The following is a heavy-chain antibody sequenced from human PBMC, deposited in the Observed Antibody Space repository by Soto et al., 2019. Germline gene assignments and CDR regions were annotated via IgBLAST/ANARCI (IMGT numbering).Heavy chain of an antibody. CDR3: ARQIYDSDTGPNFQYYFDS. Sequence: PGESLKISCKASGYKFSVYWIGWVRQMPGKGLEWMGNIYPEDSDTSNSPSFRGHVTISATKSITTVFLQWSSLRASDTAMYYCARQIYDSDTGPNFQYYFDSWGQGTPVTVSS. CDR2: IYPEDSDT. J-gene: IGHJ4*02. D-gene: IGHD3-22*01. V-gene: IGHV5-51*01. CDR1: GYKFSVYW.